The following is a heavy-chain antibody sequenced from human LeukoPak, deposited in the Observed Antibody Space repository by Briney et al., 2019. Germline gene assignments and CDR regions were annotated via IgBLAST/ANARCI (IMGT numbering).Heavy chain of an antibody. J-gene: IGHJ6*03. CDR2: INPSGGST. V-gene: IGHV1-46*01. CDR1: GYTFTSYY. Sequence: ASVKVSCKASGYTFTSYYMDWVRQAPGQGLEWMGIINPSGGSTSYAQKFQGRVTMTRDTSTSTVYMELDILISEDTAVYFCARGGITGTDAEYYYYYMDVWGKGTTVTVSS. D-gene: IGHD1-7*01. CDR3: ARGGITGTDAEYYYYYMDV.